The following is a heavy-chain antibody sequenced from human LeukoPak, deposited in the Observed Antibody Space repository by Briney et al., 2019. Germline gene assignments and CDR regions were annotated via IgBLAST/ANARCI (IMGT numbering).Heavy chain of an antibody. CDR3: ARDPNSSGWYWYFQH. CDR2: IYSGGST. Sequence: PGGSLRLSCAASGFTVSSNYMSWVRQAPGKGLEWVSVIYSGGSTYYADSVRGRFTISRDNSKNTLYLQMNSLRAEDTAVYYCARDPNSSGWYWYFQHWGQGTLVTVSS. D-gene: IGHD6-19*01. CDR1: GFTVSSNY. V-gene: IGHV3-66*01. J-gene: IGHJ1*01.